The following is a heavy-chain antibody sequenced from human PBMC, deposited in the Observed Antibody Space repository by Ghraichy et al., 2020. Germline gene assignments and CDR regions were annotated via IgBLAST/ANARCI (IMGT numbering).Heavy chain of an antibody. CDR1: GGSISSSSYY. V-gene: IGHV4-39*01. J-gene: IGHJ4*02. D-gene: IGHD5-24*01. CDR3: ARRNEMATIIDY. Sequence: SETLSLTCTVSGGSISSSSYYWGWIRQPPGKGLEWIGSIYYSGSTYYNPSLKSRVTISVDTSKNQFSLKLSSVTAADTAVYYCARRNEMATIIDYWGQGTLVTVSS. CDR2: IYYSGST.